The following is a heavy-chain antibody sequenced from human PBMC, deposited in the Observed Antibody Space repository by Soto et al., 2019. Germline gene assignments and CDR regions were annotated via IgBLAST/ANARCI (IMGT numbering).Heavy chain of an antibody. D-gene: IGHD2-15*01. J-gene: IGHJ4*02. Sequence: QVQLMQSGAEVKKPGSSVKVSCKASGGTFTSYALSWVRQAPGQGPEWMGGITPIFGTPNYAQKFQGRVTITADESSSTVYMELSSLRSEDTAVYYCARAGGRGMATPIALYFFDWWGQGTLVTVSS. CDR3: ARAGGRGMATPIALYFFDW. V-gene: IGHV1-69*01. CDR2: ITPIFGTP. CDR1: GGTFTSYA.